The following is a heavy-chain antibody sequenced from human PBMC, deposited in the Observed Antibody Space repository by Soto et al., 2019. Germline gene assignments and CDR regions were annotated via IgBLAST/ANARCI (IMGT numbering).Heavy chain of an antibody. CDR3: ARSVDILTGYFH. Sequence: SETLSVTSTVAGGSVRSGSYYWSWIRQPPGKGLEWIGYIYYSGSTNYNPSLKSRVTISVDTSKNQFSLKLSSVTAADTAVYYCARSVDILTGYFHWGQGTLVTVSS. CDR2: IYYSGST. CDR1: GGSVRSGSYY. D-gene: IGHD3-9*01. V-gene: IGHV4-61*01. J-gene: IGHJ4*02.